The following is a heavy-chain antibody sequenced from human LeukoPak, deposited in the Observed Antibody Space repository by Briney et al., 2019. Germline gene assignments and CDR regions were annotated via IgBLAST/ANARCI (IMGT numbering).Heavy chain of an antibody. CDR2: IYYSGST. V-gene: IGHV4-39*01. D-gene: IGHD3-10*01. J-gene: IGHJ5*01. Sequence: SETLSLTCTVSGGSISSSSYYWGWIRQPPGKGLEWIGSIYYSGSTYYNPSLKSRVTISVDTSKNQFSLTLTSVTAADTAVYYCARGPPDFYNSGSYYNGYNWFDSWGQGTLVTVSS. CDR1: GGSISSSSYY. CDR3: ARGPPDFYNSGSYYNGYNWFDS.